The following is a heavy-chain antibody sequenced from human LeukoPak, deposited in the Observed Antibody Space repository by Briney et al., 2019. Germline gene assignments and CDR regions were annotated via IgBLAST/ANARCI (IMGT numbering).Heavy chain of an antibody. Sequence: ASVKVSCKASGYTFTTYGISWVRQAPGHGLEWVGYISGRGDDINYAENFQGRVTMTTDTATSTAYMELGSLTSDDTAVDYCARDWDGGSDSFDPWGQGTLVTVSS. CDR3: ARDWDGGSDSFDP. D-gene: IGHD3-16*01. CDR1: GYTFTTYG. CDR2: ISGRGDDI. J-gene: IGHJ5*02. V-gene: IGHV1-18*01.